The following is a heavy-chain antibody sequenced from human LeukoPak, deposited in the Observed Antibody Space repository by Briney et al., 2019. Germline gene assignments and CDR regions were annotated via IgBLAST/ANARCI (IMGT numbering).Heavy chain of an antibody. Sequence: GGSLRLSCAASGFTFSRFNLHWVRQAPGKGLEWVAVIWHDGSNKYYTDSVKGRFTISRDDSKNTLYLQMNSLRAEDTAVYYCAKGADSSGYYYFDYWGQGTLVTVSS. V-gene: IGHV3-33*06. J-gene: IGHJ4*02. CDR2: IWHDGSNK. CDR3: AKGADSSGYYYFDY. D-gene: IGHD3-22*01. CDR1: GFTFSRFN.